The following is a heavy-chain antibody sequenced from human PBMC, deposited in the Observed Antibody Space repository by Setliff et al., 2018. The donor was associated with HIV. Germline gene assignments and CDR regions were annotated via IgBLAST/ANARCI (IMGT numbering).Heavy chain of an antibody. CDR2: IYYTGGT. CDR1: GGSMSSTIYY. D-gene: IGHD5-12*01. J-gene: IGHJ4*02. V-gene: IGHV4-39*07. Sequence: SETLSLTCTVSGGSMSSTIYYWGWIRQPPGKGLTWIGSIYYTGGTYYNPSLKSRVTISIDTSKNQFSLKLSSVTAADTAVYYCARDRPYSGYPDWGQGTLVTVSS. CDR3: ARDRPYSGYPD.